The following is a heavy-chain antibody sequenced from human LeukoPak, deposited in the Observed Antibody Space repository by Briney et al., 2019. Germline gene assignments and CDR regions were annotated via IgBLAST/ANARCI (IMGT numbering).Heavy chain of an antibody. D-gene: IGHD3-22*01. Sequence: GGSLRLSCAASGFTFSSYSMNWVRQAPGKGLEWASYISSSSSTIYYADSVKGRFTISRDNAKNSLYLQMNSLRAEDTAVYYCARESGVGINSIDYWGQGTLVTVSS. CDR3: ARESGVGINSIDY. CDR1: GFTFSSYS. V-gene: IGHV3-48*01. CDR2: ISSSSSTI. J-gene: IGHJ4*02.